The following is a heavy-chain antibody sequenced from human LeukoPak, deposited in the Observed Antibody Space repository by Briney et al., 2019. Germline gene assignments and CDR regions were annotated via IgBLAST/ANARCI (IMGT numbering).Heavy chain of an antibody. CDR3: ASRYSSGWYRSPGFDL. V-gene: IGHV3-11*01. J-gene: IGHJ2*01. D-gene: IGHD6-19*01. CDR1: GFTFSDYY. CDR2: ISSSGSTI. Sequence: GGSLRLFCAASGFTFSDYYMSWIRQAPGKGLEWVSYISSSGSTIYYADSVKGRFTISRDNAKNSLYLQMNSLRAEDTAVYYCASRYSSGWYRSPGFDLWGRGTLVTVSS.